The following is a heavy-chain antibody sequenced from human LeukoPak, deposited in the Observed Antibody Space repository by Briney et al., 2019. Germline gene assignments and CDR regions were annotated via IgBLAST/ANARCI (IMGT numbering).Heavy chain of an antibody. CDR2: ISASGDVT. D-gene: IGHD3-22*01. Sequence: GGSLRLSCAASEFTFSKFPMGWVRQAPGRGLEWVSAISASGDVTFHADSVRGRFTISRDNSKNTLYLQIGSLRAEDMAVYYCARDPLLGGYGDYWGQGTLVTVSS. CDR1: EFTFSKFP. V-gene: IGHV3-23*01. CDR3: ARDPLLGGYGDY. J-gene: IGHJ4*02.